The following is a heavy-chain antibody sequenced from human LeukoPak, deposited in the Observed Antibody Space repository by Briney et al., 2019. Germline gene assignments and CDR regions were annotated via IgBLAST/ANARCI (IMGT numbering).Heavy chain of an antibody. V-gene: IGHV3-30*18. CDR1: GFTFSSYG. Sequence: TGGSLRLSCAASGFTFSSYGMHWVRQAPGKGLEWVAVISYDGSNKYYADSVKGRFTISRDNSKNTLYLQMNSLRAEDTAVYYCAKVPSVAAAATDYWGQGTLVTVSS. D-gene: IGHD6-13*01. CDR2: ISYDGSNK. CDR3: AKVPSVAAAATDY. J-gene: IGHJ4*02.